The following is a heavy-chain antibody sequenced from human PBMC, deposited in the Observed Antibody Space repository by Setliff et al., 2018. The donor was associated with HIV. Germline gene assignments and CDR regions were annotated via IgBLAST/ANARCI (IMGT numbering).Heavy chain of an antibody. V-gene: IGHV1-69*13. CDR1: GDIFSRYG. J-gene: IGHJ6*02. CDR3: ARRTTAQLWSPLLPYYYYGMDV. D-gene: IGHD5-18*01. CDR2: IIPIYGTA. Sequence: SVKVSCKASGDIFSRYGISWVRQAPGQGLEWMGGIIPIYGTANYAQKFQGRVTITADESTSTAYMELSSLRSEDTAVYYCARRTTAQLWSPLLPYYYYGMDVWGQGTTVTVSS.